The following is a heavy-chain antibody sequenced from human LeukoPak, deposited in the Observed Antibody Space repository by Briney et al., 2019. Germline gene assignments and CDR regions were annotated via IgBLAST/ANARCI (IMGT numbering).Heavy chain of an antibody. CDR2: IYYSGST. Sequence: SETLSLTCTVSGGSISSYYWSWIRQPPGKGLEWIGYIYYSGSTNYNPSLKSRVTISVDTSKNQFSLKLSSVTAADTAMYYCARVSMVRGSDTNWFDPWGQGTLVTVSS. D-gene: IGHD3-10*01. V-gene: IGHV4-59*01. CDR3: ARVSMVRGSDTNWFDP. CDR1: GGSISSYY. J-gene: IGHJ5*02.